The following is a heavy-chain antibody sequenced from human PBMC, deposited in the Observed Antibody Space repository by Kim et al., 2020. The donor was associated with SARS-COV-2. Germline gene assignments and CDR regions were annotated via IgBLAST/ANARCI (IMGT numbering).Heavy chain of an antibody. CDR1: GGSISSSSYY. J-gene: IGHJ3*02. CDR3: ARRFGDYGDYRAFDI. Sequence: SETLSLTCTVSGGSISSSSYYWGWIRQPPGKGLEWIGSIYYSGSTYYNPSLKSRVTISVDTSKNQFSLKLSSVTAADTAVYYCARRFGDYGDYRAFDIWGQGTMVTVSS. V-gene: IGHV4-39*01. CDR2: IYYSGST. D-gene: IGHD4-17*01.